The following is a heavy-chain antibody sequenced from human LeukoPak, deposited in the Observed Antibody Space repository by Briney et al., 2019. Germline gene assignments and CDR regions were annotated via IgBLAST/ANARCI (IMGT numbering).Heavy chain of an antibody. D-gene: IGHD4-11*01. J-gene: IGHJ4*02. CDR2: ISSSSSYI. CDR3: ARGSAVTGLDY. V-gene: IGHV3-21*01. Sequence: GGSLRLSCGVSGFTFSDYWMNWVRQAPGKGLEWVSSISSSSSYIYYADSVKGRFTISRDNAKNSLYLQMNSLRAEDTAVYYCARGSAVTGLDYWGQGTLVTVSS. CDR1: GFTFSDYW.